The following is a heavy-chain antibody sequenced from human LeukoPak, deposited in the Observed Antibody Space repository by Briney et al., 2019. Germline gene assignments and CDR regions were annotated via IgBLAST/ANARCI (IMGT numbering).Heavy chain of an antibody. CDR3: AKDRKYCSSTSCPYYFDY. J-gene: IGHJ4*02. D-gene: IGHD2-2*01. CDR2: ISSSSSYI. Sequence: GGSLRLSCTASGFTFSSYSMNWVRQAPGKGLEWVSSISSSSSYIYYADSVKGRFTISRDNAKNSLYLQMNSLRAEDTAVYYCAKDRKYCSSTSCPYYFDYWGQGTLVTVSS. CDR1: GFTFSSYS. V-gene: IGHV3-21*04.